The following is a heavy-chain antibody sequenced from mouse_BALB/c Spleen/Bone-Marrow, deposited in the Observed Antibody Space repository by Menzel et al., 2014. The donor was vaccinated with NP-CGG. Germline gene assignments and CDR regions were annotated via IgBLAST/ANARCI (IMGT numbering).Heavy chain of an antibody. D-gene: IGHD4-1*01. CDR3: ARGGTAWFTY. Sequence: VQLQQPGPELVKPGASMKVSCKASGYSFTDYTMNWVKQSHGKNLEWIGLFNPYNDVSTYNQKFKGKATLTVDKSSSTAYMELLSLTSEDSAVYYCARGGTAWFTYWGQGTLVTVSA. CDR1: GYSFTDYT. J-gene: IGHJ3*01. V-gene: IGHV1-18*01. CDR2: FNPYNDVS.